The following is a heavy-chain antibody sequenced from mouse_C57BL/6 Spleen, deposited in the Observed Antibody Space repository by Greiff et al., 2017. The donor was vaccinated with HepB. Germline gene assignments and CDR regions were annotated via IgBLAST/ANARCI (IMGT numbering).Heavy chain of an antibody. CDR1: GFTFSDYY. CDR2: INYDGSST. Sequence: EVKLVESEGGLVQPGSSMKLSCTASGFTFSDYYMAWVRQVPEKGLEWVANINYDGSSTYYLDSLKSRFIISRDNAKNILYLQMSSLKSEDTATYYCARDRDYGSIYWYFDVWGTGTTVTVSS. J-gene: IGHJ1*03. D-gene: IGHD1-1*01. CDR3: ARDRDYGSIYWYFDV. V-gene: IGHV5-16*01.